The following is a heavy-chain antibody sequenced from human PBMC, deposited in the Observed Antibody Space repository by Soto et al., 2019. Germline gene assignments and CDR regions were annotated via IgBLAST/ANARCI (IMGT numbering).Heavy chain of an antibody. V-gene: IGHV3-48*01. CDR3: ARSSQWLVGGIDY. CDR1: GFTFSGYN. CDR2: ISSSSSTI. J-gene: IGHJ4*02. Sequence: EVQLVESGGGLVQPGGSLRLSCAASGFTFSGYNMNWVRQAPGKGLEWVSYISSSSSTIYYADSVKGRFTISRDNAKNSLYLQMNSLRAEDTAVYYCARSSQWLVGGIDYWGQGTLVTVSS. D-gene: IGHD6-19*01.